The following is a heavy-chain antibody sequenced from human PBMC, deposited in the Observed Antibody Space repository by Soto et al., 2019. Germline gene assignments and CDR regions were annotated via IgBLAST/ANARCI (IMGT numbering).Heavy chain of an antibody. V-gene: IGHV4-39*01. CDR2: IYYSGST. CDR1: GGSFSSYY. J-gene: IGHJ4*02. Sequence: PSETLSLTCAVYGGSFSSYYWGWIRQPPGKGLEWIGSIYYSGSTYYNSSLKSRVTISVDTSKNQSSLKLSSVTAADTAVYYCARSCSSWCYYFDYWGQGTLVTVSS. CDR3: ARSCSSWCYYFDY. D-gene: IGHD6-13*01.